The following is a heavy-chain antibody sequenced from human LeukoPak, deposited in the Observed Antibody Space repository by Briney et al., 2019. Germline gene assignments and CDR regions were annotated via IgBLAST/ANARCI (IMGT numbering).Heavy chain of an antibody. V-gene: IGHV3-21*01. CDR2: ISSSSDHI. CDR1: GSTFSSYS. J-gene: IGHJ4*02. D-gene: IGHD2-2*01. CDR3: ARGVVPAAFDY. Sequence: PGGSLRLSCAASGSTFSSYSMNWVRQAPGKGLEWVSSISSSSDHIAYADSMKGQFTISRDNAKNALYLQVNSLRAEDTAVYYCARGVVPAAFDYWGQGTLVTVSS.